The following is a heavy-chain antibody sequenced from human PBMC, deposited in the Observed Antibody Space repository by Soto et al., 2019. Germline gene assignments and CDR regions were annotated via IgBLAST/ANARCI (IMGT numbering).Heavy chain of an antibody. CDR3: AKNWNWGSLVH. J-gene: IGHJ4*02. Sequence: SETLSLTCTVSGDSISTGDWSWIRQSPGKGLEWIGFIYYGGSTNYNPSLKSRVTISVDTPKNQFSLKLSSVTAADTAVYYCAKNWNWGSLVHWGQGTLVTVSS. V-gene: IGHV4-59*08. D-gene: IGHD7-27*01. CDR1: GDSISTGD. CDR2: IYYGGST.